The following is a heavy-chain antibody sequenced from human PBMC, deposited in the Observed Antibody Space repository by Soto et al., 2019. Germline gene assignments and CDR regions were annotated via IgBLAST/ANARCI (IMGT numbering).Heavy chain of an antibody. CDR2: IYHSGST. CDR3: ARGYSSGWYGDFDS. CDR1: GGSISSSNW. D-gene: IGHD6-19*01. V-gene: IGHV4-4*02. Sequence: QVQLQESGPELVKPSGTLSLTCAVSGGSISSSNWWRWVRQPPGKGLEGIGEIYHSGSTNYNPSLKSRVTISVDKSKNQFSLKLSSVTAADTAVYYCARGYSSGWYGDFDSWGQGTLVTVSS. J-gene: IGHJ4*02.